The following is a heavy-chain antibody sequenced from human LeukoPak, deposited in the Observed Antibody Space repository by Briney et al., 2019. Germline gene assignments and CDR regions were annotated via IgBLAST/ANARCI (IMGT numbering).Heavy chain of an antibody. CDR2: INISSGST. CDR3: AKGESKDYLNYFDYLNYFDH. J-gene: IGHJ4*02. V-gene: IGHV3-23*01. D-gene: IGHD2/OR15-2a*01. Sequence: GGSLRLSCAASGFTFSNHAMTWVRQAPGKGLEWVSTINISSGSTFYADSVKGRFTISRDNSKNTLSLQMNSLRAEDTAIYYCAKGESKDYLNYFDYLNYFDHWGQGALVTVSS. CDR1: GFTFSNHA.